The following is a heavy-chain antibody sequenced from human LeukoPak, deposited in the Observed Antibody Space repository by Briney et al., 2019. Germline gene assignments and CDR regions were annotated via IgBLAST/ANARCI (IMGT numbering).Heavy chain of an antibody. J-gene: IGHJ3*02. CDR2: ISSSSSYI. CDR3: ARHLAVATDAFDI. Sequence: PGGSLRLSCAASGFTFSSYSMNWVRQAPGKGLEWVSSISSSSSYIYYADSVKGRFTISRDNAKNSLYLQMNSLRAEDTAVYYCARHLAVATDAFDIWGQGTMVTVSS. CDR1: GFTFSSYS. D-gene: IGHD6-19*01. V-gene: IGHV3-21*04.